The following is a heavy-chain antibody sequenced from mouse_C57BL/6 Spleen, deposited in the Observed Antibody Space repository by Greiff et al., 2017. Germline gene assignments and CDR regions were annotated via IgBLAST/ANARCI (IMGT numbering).Heavy chain of an antibody. CDR1: GYTFTSYG. J-gene: IGHJ2*01. V-gene: IGHV1-81*01. D-gene: IGHD1-1*01. CDR3: ARSNYDGSYFDD. CDR2: IYPRSGNT. Sequence: QVQLQQSGAELARPGASVKLSCKASGYTFTSYGISWVKQRPGQGLEWIGEIYPRSGNTYYNEKFKGKATLTADKSSSTAYMELRSLTSEDAAVYFCARSNYDGSYFDDWGKGTTLTVAS.